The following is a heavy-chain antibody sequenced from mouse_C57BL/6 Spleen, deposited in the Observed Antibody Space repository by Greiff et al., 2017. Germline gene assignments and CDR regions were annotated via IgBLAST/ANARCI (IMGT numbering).Heavy chain of an antibody. V-gene: IGHV1-82*01. CDR1: GYAFSSSW. CDR3: ASPTVVEPYWYFDV. J-gene: IGHJ1*03. CDR2: IYPGDGDT. Sequence: VKLLESGPELVKPGASVKISCKASGYAFSSSWMNWVKQRPGKGLEWIGRIYPGDGDTNYNGKFKGKATLTADKSSSTAYMQLSSLTSEDSAVYFCASPTVVEPYWYFDVWGTGTTVTVSS. D-gene: IGHD1-1*01.